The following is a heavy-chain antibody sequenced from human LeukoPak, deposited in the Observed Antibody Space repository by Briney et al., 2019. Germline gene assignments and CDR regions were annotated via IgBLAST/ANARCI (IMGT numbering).Heavy chain of an antibody. J-gene: IGHJ4*02. CDR1: GGSISSGGYY. D-gene: IGHD2-2*01. CDR3: ARAFPATYYFDY. Sequence: SETLSLTCTVSGGSISSGGYYWSWIRRHPGKGLEWIGYIYYSGSTYYNPSLKRRVTICVDTSKNQFSLKRSSVTAADTAVYYCARAFPATYYFDYWRQGTLVTVSS. V-gene: IGHV4-31*03. CDR2: IYYSGST.